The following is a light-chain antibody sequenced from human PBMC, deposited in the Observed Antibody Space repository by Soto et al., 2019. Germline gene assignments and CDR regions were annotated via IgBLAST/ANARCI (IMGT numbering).Light chain of an antibody. J-gene: IGKJ4*01. CDR3: QQYGSTPLT. Sequence: EIVLTQSPGTLSLSRGERATLSCRASQSVSGFLAWYQQKPGQAPRLLIYDAFNRATGITARVSGSGSGTDFTLTISRLEHEDFAVYYCQQYGSTPLTFGGGTKVDI. CDR1: QSVSGF. CDR2: DAF. V-gene: IGKV3-20*01.